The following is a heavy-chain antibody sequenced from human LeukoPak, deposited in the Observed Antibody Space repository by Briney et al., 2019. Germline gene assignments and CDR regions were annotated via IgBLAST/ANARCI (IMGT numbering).Heavy chain of an antibody. V-gene: IGHV3-7*03. D-gene: IGHD3-10*01. CDR1: GFTFRSYW. CDR2: MQPDGGEK. J-gene: IGHJ4*02. Sequence: GGSLRLSCPASGFTFRSYWMSWVRQAPGKGLEWVANMQPDGGEKYYVDSVKGRFTVSRDNAKSSLYLQMNSLRAEDTAVYYCARETPYGSLTFDYWGLGTRVTVSS. CDR3: ARETPYGSLTFDY.